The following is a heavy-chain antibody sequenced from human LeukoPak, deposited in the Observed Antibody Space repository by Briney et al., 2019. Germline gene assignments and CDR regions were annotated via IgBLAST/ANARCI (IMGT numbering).Heavy chain of an antibody. D-gene: IGHD5-18*01. V-gene: IGHV4-4*02. CDR3: ANKRNTAPYYFDY. Sequence: ASETLSLTCAVSGGSLSSNNWWSWVRQPPGKGLEWIGEIYHSGSANYNPSLKSRVTISVDKSKNQFSLNLSSVTAADTAVYYCANKRNTAPYYFDYWGQGTLVTVSS. J-gene: IGHJ4*02. CDR2: IYHSGSA. CDR1: GGSLSSNNW.